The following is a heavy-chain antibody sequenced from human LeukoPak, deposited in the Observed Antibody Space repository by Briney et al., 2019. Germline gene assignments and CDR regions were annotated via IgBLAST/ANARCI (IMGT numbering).Heavy chain of an antibody. J-gene: IGHJ5*02. Sequence: SETLSLTCTVSGGSISSYYWSWIRQPPGKGLEWIGYIYYSGSTNYNPSLKSRVTISVDTSKNQFSLKLSSVTAADTAVYYCARVRIDYYDSSGYYVVRFDPWGQGTLVTVSS. CDR2: IYYSGST. CDR1: GGSISSYY. V-gene: IGHV4-59*01. CDR3: ARVRIDYYDSSGYYVVRFDP. D-gene: IGHD3-22*01.